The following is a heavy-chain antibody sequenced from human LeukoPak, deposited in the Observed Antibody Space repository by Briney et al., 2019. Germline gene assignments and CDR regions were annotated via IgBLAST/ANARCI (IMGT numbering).Heavy chain of an antibody. CDR1: GGSISSYY. CDR2: IYYSGST. CDR3: ARAGQGYCTSAGCFLSLDY. V-gene: IGHV4-59*01. Sequence: SETLSLTCIVSGGSISSYYWSWIRQPPGKGLEWIGYIYYSGSTNHNPSLKSRVTISVDTSKNQFSLKLSSVTAADTAVYYCARAGQGYCTSAGCFLSLDYWGQGTLVTVSS. J-gene: IGHJ4*02. D-gene: IGHD2-2*01.